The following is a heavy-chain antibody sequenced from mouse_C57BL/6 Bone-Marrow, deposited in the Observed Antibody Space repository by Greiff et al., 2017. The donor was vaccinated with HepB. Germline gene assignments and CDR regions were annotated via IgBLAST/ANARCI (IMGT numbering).Heavy chain of an antibody. CDR3: ARGYDLYYAMDY. D-gene: IGHD2-3*01. V-gene: IGHV1-82*01. J-gene: IGHJ4*01. Sequence: VQLQQSGPELVKPGASVKISCKASGYAFSSSWMNWVKQRPGKGLEWIGRIYPGDGDTNYNGKFKGKATLTADKSSSTAYMQLSSLTSEDSAVYVCARGYDLYYAMDYWGQGTSVTVSS. CDR2: IYPGDGDT. CDR1: GYAFSSSW.